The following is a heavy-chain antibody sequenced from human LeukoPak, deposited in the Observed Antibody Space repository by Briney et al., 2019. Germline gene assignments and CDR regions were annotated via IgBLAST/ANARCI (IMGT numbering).Heavy chain of an antibody. D-gene: IGHD3-22*01. J-gene: IGHJ4*02. V-gene: IGHV1-18*01. CDR1: GYTFTSYA. CDR2: ISAYNGNT. Sequence: GASVKVSCKASGYTFTSYAMHWVRQAPGQRLEWMGWISAYNGNTNYAQKLQGRVTTTTDTSTSTAYMELRSLRSDDTAVYYCARDRYYYDSSGYYVFEGFSLWGQGTLVTVSS. CDR3: ARDRYYYDSSGYYVFEGFSL.